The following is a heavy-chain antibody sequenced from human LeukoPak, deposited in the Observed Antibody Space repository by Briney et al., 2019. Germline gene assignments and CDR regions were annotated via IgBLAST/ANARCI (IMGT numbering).Heavy chain of an antibody. CDR2: INHSGST. CDR1: GGSFSGYY. Sequence: SETLSLTCAVYGGSFSGYYWSWIRQPPGKGLEWIGEINHSGSTNYNPSLKSRVTISVDTSKNQFSLKLSSVTAADTAVYYCASGNSALGFGFDPWGQGTLVTVSS. D-gene: IGHD3-10*01. V-gene: IGHV4-34*01. J-gene: IGHJ5*02. CDR3: ASGNSALGFGFDP.